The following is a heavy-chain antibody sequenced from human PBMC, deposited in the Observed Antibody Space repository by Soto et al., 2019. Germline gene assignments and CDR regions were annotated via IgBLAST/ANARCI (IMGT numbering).Heavy chain of an antibody. D-gene: IGHD6-13*01. V-gene: IGHV3-53*01. CDR1: GFTVSSNY. Sequence: GGSLRLSCAASGFTVSSNYMSWVRQAPGKGLEWVSVIYSGDSTYYADSVKGRFTISRDNSKNTLYLQMNSLRAEDTAVYYCARVLDSSSWHYYYGMDVWGQGTTVTVSS. J-gene: IGHJ6*02. CDR3: ARVLDSSSWHYYYGMDV. CDR2: IYSGDST.